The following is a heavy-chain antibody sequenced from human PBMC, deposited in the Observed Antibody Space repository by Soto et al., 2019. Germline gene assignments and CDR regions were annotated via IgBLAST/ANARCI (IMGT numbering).Heavy chain of an antibody. V-gene: IGHV4-30-4*01. CDR2: IYYSGST. CDR3: ARVTYYDRSGYYLDY. D-gene: IGHD3-22*01. J-gene: IGHJ4*02. CDR1: GGSISSGDYY. Sequence: SETLSLTCTVSGGSISSGDYYWSWIRQPPGKGLEWIGYIYYSGSTYYNPSLKSRVTISVDTSKNQFSLKLSSVTAADTAVYYCARVTYYDRSGYYLDYWGQGTLVTGSS.